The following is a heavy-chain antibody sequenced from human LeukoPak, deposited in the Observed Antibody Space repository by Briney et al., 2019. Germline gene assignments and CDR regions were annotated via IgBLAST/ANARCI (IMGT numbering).Heavy chain of an antibody. CDR1: GGTFSSYA. Sequence: SVKVSCKASGGTFSSYAISWVRQAPGQGLAWMGGVIPIFGTANYAQKFQGRVTITADESTSTAYMELSSLRSEDTAVYDCASPSMVRGVDYYYYGMDVWGKGTTVTVSS. CDR2: VIPIFGTA. J-gene: IGHJ6*04. D-gene: IGHD3-10*01. V-gene: IGHV1-69*13. CDR3: ASPSMVRGVDYYYYGMDV.